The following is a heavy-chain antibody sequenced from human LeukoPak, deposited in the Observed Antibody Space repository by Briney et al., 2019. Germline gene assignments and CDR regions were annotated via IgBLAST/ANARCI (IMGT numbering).Heavy chain of an antibody. J-gene: IGHJ4*02. CDR1: GNYW. D-gene: IGHD3-10*01. CDR3: ARDGAGAYDY. V-gene: IGHV3-74*01. CDR2: INSDGSST. Sequence: PGGSLRLSCAASGNYWMHWVRQAPGKGLVWVSRINSDGSSTSYADSVKGRFTISRDNAKNTLYLQMNSLRAEDTAVYYCARDGAGAYDYWGQGTLVTVSS.